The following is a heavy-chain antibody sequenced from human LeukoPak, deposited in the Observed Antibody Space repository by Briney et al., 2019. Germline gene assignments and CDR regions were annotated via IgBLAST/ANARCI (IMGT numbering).Heavy chain of an antibody. V-gene: IGHV4-38-2*02. D-gene: IGHD3-3*01. CDR3: ARALITIFGVVIGTPEFDY. J-gene: IGHJ4*02. CDR2: IYHSGST. CDR1: GYSISSGYY. Sequence: SETLSLTCTVSGYSISSGYYWGWIRQPPGKGLGWIGSIYHSGSTYYNPSLKSRVTISVDTSKNQFSLKLSSVTAADTAVYYCARALITIFGVVIGTPEFDYWGQGTLVTVSS.